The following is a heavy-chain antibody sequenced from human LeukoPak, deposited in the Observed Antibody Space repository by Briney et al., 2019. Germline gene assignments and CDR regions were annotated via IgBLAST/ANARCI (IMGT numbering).Heavy chain of an antibody. V-gene: IGHV4-59*08. Sequence: SETLSLTCTVPAGSINRYYWSWIRQPPGKGLEWIGYIYNRGNTNYNPSLKSRVTISLDTSKNQFSLKLSSATAADTAVYYCARHRDLPAEIDYWGQGTLVTVSS. CDR2: IYNRGNT. CDR1: AGSINRYY. CDR3: ARHRDLPAEIDY. D-gene: IGHD2-2*01. J-gene: IGHJ4*02.